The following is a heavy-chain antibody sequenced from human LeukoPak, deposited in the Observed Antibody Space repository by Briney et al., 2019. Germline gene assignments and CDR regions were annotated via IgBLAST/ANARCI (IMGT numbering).Heavy chain of an antibody. CDR1: GFTFSSYS. CDR3: ARDLRVRGRKSDAFDI. D-gene: IGHD3-10*01. Sequence: GGSLRLSCAASGFTFSSYSMNWVRQAPGKGLEWVSSISSSSSYIYYADSVKGRFTISRDNAKNSLYLQMNSLRAEDTAVYYCARDLRVRGRKSDAFDIWGQGTMVTVSS. J-gene: IGHJ3*02. CDR2: ISSSSSYI. V-gene: IGHV3-21*01.